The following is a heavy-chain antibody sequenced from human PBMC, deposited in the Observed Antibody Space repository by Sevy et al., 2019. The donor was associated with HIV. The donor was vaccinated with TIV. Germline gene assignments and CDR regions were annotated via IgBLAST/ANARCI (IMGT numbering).Heavy chain of an antibody. D-gene: IGHD6-13*01. CDR2: IYSRGNS. CDR1: DDSITTYF. CDR3: ARGRRPGGLAADAWFDS. Sequence: SETLSLTCTVSDDSITTYFWNWVRQPAGKGLEWIGRIYSRGNSNYNPSFKSRVTMSVDTSKNQVSLRLTSVTAADTAVYFSARGRRPGGLAADAWFDSWGQGILVTVSS. V-gene: IGHV4-4*07. J-gene: IGHJ5*01.